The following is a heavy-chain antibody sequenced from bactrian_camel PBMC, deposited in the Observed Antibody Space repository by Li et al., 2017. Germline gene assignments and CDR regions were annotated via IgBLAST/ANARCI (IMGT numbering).Heavy chain of an antibody. CDR1: GYTYSSCS. V-gene: IGHV3S53*01. CDR2: IDSDGST. Sequence: VQLVESGGDSVEAGGSLRLSCAASGYTYSSCSMGWYRQAPGKERELVSTIDSDGSTIYADSVKGRFTISRDNAKNTVFLQLNSLKTEDMAMYYCARTKSGAEYNYWGQGTQVTVS. CDR3: ARTKSGAEYNY. J-gene: IGHJ4*01.